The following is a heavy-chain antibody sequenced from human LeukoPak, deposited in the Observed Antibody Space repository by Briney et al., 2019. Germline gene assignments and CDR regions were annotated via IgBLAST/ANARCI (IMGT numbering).Heavy chain of an antibody. J-gene: IGHJ6*02. CDR3: AADPGLYYGSGCSYYYYGMDV. CDR1: GFTFTSSA. Sequence: SVKVSCKASGFTFTSSAMQWVRQARGQRLEWVGWIVVGSGNTNYAQKFQERVTITRDMSTSTAYMELSSLRSEYTAVYYCAADPGLYYGSGCSYYYYGMDVWGQGTTVTVSS. CDR2: IVVGSGNT. V-gene: IGHV1-58*02. D-gene: IGHD3-10*01.